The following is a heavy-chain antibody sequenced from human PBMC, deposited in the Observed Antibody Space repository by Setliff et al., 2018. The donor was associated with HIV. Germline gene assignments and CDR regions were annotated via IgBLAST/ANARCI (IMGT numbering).Heavy chain of an antibody. D-gene: IGHD3-22*01. V-gene: IGHV3-53*01. CDR1: GFTVSSNF. Sequence: GGSLRLSCAASGFTVSSNFMTWVRQAPGKGLEWVSVINNSGTTKYADSVKGRFTISRDNAKNSLYLQMNSLRVEDTAVYYCARGYYDSSGYYYPFDYWGQGTLVTVSS. J-gene: IGHJ4*02. CDR2: INNSGTT. CDR3: ARGYYDSSGYYYPFDY.